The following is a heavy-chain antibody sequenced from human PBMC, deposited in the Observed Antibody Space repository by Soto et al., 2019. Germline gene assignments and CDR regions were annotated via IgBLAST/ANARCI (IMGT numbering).Heavy chain of an antibody. V-gene: IGHV1-18*01. Sequence: QVHLVQSGAEVKKPGASVKVSCKASGYTFTSYGITWVRQAPGQGLEWMGWISAHNGKTDYAQKLQGRVIVTRDTSTSTDYMERRSLISDDTAVYYCARGRYGDYWGQGALVTVSS. CDR2: ISAHNGKT. D-gene: IGHD1-1*01. J-gene: IGHJ4*02. CDR3: ARGRYGDY. CDR1: GYTFTSYG.